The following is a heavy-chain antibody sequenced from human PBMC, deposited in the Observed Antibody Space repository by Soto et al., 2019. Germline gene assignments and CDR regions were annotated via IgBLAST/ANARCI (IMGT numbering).Heavy chain of an antibody. CDR2: INQEGSEK. Sequence: EVQLVESGGGLAQPGGSLRLSCAASGFSFFMNWMSWVRQAPGKGLEWVANINQEGSEKYYVDSVKGRFTISRDNAKNSLYLQMSSLRVDDTALYYCVKGVGWLGPWGQGTLVTVSS. CDR1: GFSFFMNW. J-gene: IGHJ5*02. V-gene: IGHV3-7*04. CDR3: VKGVGWLGP. D-gene: IGHD3-10*01.